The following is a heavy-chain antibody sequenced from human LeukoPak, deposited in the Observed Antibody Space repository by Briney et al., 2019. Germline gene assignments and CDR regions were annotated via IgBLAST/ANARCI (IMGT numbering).Heavy chain of an antibody. CDR1: GGSISSGGYY. D-gene: IGHD2-15*01. V-gene: IGHV4-31*03. Sequence: SQTLSLTCTVSGGSISSGGYYWSWNPQHPGKGLESIGYIYYSGSTYYNPSLKSRATISVATYKNQFSLKLSSVTAADTGVYYCARGECYCSGGSCLNPEFDYWGQGTLVTVSS. CDR2: IYYSGST. J-gene: IGHJ4*02. CDR3: ARGECYCSGGSCLNPEFDY.